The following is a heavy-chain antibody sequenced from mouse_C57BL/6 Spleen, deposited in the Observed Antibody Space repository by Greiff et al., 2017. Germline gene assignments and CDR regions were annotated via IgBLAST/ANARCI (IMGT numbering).Heavy chain of an antibody. D-gene: IGHD1-1*01. CDR1: GYTFTSYW. CDR3: ARGGSSYGYYAMDY. J-gene: IGHJ4*01. Sequence: VQLQQSGAELAKPWASVKLSCKASGYTFTSYWMHWVQQRPGQGLEWIGYINPSRGYTKNNQKFTQKATLTADKSYSTAYMQLSSLTYEDSAVYYYARGGSSYGYYAMDYWGQGTSVTVSS. V-gene: IGHV1-7*01. CDR2: INPSRGYT.